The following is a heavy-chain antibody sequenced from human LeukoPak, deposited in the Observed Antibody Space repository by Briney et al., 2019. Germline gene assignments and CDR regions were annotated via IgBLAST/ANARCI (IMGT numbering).Heavy chain of an antibody. CDR2: ISADNGNT. J-gene: IGHJ4*02. Sequence: ASVNVSCKASGYTFTSYGISWVRQAPGQGLEWMGWISADNGNTNYAQKLQGRVTMTIDTSTSTAYMELRSLRSDDTAVYFCARCSGGDCYRPLDFWGQGTLVTVSS. CDR3: ARCSGGDCYRPLDF. D-gene: IGHD2-21*01. CDR1: GYTFTSYG. V-gene: IGHV1-18*01.